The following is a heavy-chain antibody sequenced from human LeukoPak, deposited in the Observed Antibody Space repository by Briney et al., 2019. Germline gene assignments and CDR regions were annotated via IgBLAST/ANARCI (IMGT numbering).Heavy chain of an antibody. D-gene: IGHD4-17*01. CDR3: AKDYDYGDYVLDY. Sequence: GGSLRLSCAASGFTFSSNAMSWVRQAPGKGLEWVSAISGSGGSTHYADSVKGRFTISRDNSKNTLYLQMNSLRAEDTAVYYCAKDYDYGDYVLDYWGQGTLVTVSS. CDR2: ISGSGGST. J-gene: IGHJ4*02. V-gene: IGHV3-23*01. CDR1: GFTFSSNA.